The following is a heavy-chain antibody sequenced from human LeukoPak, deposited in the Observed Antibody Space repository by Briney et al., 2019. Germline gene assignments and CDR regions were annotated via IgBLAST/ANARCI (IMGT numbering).Heavy chain of an antibody. D-gene: IGHD6-13*01. V-gene: IGHV4-38-2*02. J-gene: IGHJ4*02. CDR2: IYHTGST. CDR1: GYSITSGSY. CDR3: ARHEWQQLVKFDY. Sequence: SETLSLTCTVSGYSITSGSYWGRVRQPPGKGLEWIGNIYHTGSTYYNPSLKSRVTISVDTSKNQFSLKLSSVTAADTAVYYCARHEWQQLVKFDYWGQGALVTVSS.